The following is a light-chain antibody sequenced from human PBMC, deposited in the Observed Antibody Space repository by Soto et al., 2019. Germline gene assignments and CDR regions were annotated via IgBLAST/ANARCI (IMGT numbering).Light chain of an antibody. CDR3: CSYAGSSTFS. CDR1: SSDVGRYNT. V-gene: IGLV2-23*02. CDR2: EVT. Sequence: QSALTQPASVSGSPGQTITISCTGTSSDVGRYNTVSWYQHHLGKAPKLIIYEVTHRPAGISDRFSASKSGNTASLTISGLQAEDEADYYCCSYAGSSTFSFAGGTKLTVL. J-gene: IGLJ2*01.